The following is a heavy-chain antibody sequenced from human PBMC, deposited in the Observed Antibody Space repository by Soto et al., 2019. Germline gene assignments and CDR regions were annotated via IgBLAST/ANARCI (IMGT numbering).Heavy chain of an antibody. D-gene: IGHD3-22*01. V-gene: IGHV4-61*01. CDR2: IYYSGST. J-gene: IGHJ4*02. CDR3: ARGRRYYYDNTGPFYFEH. CDR1: GGSVISGNYY. Sequence: SETLSLTCTVSGGSVISGNYYFICIRQRPWNGLEWIGYIYYSGSTNYNPSLKSRVTILVDTSKNQFSLKLISVTAADTAVYYCARGRRYYYDNTGPFYFEHWGQGTLVTVSS.